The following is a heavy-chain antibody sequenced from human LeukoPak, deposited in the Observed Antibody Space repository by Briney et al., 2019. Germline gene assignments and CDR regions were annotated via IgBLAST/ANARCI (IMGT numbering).Heavy chain of an antibody. J-gene: IGHJ4*02. CDR1: GGSFSGYY. Sequence: SETLSLTCAVYGGSFSGYYWSWIRQPPGKGLEWIGEINHSGSTNYNPSLKSRVTISVDTSKDQFSLKLSSVTAADTAVYYCARLRRAYIRYFDWLLDYWGQGTLVTVSS. CDR3: ARLRRAYIRYFDWLLDY. CDR2: INHSGST. V-gene: IGHV4-34*01. D-gene: IGHD3-9*01.